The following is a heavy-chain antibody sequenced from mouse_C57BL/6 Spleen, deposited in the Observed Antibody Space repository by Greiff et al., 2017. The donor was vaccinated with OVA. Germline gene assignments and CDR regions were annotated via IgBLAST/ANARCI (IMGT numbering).Heavy chain of an antibody. Sequence: EVMLVESGGGLVKPGGSLKLSCAASGFTFSSYAMSWVRQTPEKRLEWVATISDGGSYTYYPDNVKGRFTISRDNAKNNLYLQMSHLKSEDTAMYYCARDRDYYDDWGKGTTLTVAS. CDR2: ISDGGSYT. CDR3: ARDRDYYDD. V-gene: IGHV5-4*03. CDR1: GFTFSSYA. J-gene: IGHJ2*01.